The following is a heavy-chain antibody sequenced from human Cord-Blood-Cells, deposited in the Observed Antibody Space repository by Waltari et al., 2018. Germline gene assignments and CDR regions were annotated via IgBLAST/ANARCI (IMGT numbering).Heavy chain of an antibody. CDR2: IIPIFGTA. J-gene: IGHJ5*02. CDR3: ARGALYYDFWSGYLNWFDP. CDR1: GGTFSSYA. V-gene: IGHV1-69*01. Sequence: QVQLVQSGAEVKKPGSSVKVSCKASGGTFSSYAISWVRQAPGHGLEWMGGIIPIFGTANYAQKFQGRVTITADESTSTAYMELSSLRSEDTAVYYCARGALYYDFWSGYLNWFDPWGQGTLVTVSS. D-gene: IGHD3-3*01.